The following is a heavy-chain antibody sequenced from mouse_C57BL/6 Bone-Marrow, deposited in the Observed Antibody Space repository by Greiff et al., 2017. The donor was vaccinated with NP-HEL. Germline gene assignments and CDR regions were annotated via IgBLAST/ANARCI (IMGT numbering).Heavy chain of an antibody. CDR3: ARRSSNYYYAMDY. CDR1: GYTFTSYW. V-gene: IGHV1-55*01. J-gene: IGHJ4*01. Sequence: VQLQQPGAELVKPGASVKMSCKASGYTFTSYWITWVKQRPGQGLEWIGDIYPGSGSPNYNEKFKSKATLTVDTSSSTAYMQLSSLTSEDSAVYYCARRSSNYYYAMDYWGQGTSVTVSS. CDR2: IYPGSGSP.